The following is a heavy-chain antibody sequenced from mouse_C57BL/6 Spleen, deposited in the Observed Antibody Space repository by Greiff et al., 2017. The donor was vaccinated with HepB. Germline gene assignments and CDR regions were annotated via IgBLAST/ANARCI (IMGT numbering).Heavy chain of an antibody. J-gene: IGHJ1*03. D-gene: IGHD2-4*01. CDR2: ISSGSSTI. CDR1: GFTFCDYG. V-gene: IGHV5-17*01. CDR3: ARPDYYGYFDV. Sequence: SGFTFCDYGMHWVRQAPEKGLELVAYISSGSSTIYYADTVKGRFTISRDNAKNTLFLQMTSLRSEDTAMYYCARPDYYGYFDVWGTGTTVTFSS.